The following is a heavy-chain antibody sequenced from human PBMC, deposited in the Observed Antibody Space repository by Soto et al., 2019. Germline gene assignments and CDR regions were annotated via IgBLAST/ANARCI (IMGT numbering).Heavy chain of an antibody. CDR2: INHSGST. CDR1: GGSFSGYY. D-gene: IGHD2-15*01. J-gene: IGHJ4*02. Sequence: QVQLQQWGAGLLKPSETLSLTCAVYGGSFSGYYWSWIRQPPGKGLEWIGEINHSGSTNYNPSLKSRVTISVDTSKNQFSLKLSSVTAADTAVYYCARESGGGTDYWGREPWSPSPQ. CDR3: ARESGGGTDY. V-gene: IGHV4-34*01.